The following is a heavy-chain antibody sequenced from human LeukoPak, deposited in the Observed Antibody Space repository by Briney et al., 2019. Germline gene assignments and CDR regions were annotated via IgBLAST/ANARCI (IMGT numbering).Heavy chain of an antibody. CDR3: ARTGSSAFDI. CDR2: IYYSGST. Sequence: SETLSLTCTVSGGSISSYYWSWIRQPPGKGLEWVGYIYYSGSTNYNPSLKSRVTISVDTSKNQFSLKLSSVTAADTAVYYCARTGSSAFDIWGQGTMVTVSS. D-gene: IGHD6-6*01. V-gene: IGHV4-59*01. CDR1: GGSISSYY. J-gene: IGHJ3*02.